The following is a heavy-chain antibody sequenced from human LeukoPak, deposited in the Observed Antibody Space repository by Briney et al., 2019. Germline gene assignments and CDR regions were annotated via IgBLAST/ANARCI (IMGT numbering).Heavy chain of an antibody. J-gene: IGHJ4*02. V-gene: IGHV4-34*01. D-gene: IGHD1-20*01. CDR1: GGSFSGYY. Sequence: PSETLSLTCAVYGGSFSGYYWSWIRQPPGKGLEWIGEINHSGSTNYNPSLKSRVTISVYTSKNQFSLKLSSVTAADTAVYYCARGSGITGTTGDYWGQGTLVTVSS. CDR2: INHSGST. CDR3: ARGSGITGTTGDY.